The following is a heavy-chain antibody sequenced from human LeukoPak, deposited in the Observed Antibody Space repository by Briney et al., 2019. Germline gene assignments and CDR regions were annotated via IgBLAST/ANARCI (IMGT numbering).Heavy chain of an antibody. CDR1: GYSFTSYW. J-gene: IGHJ6*03. CDR3: ARHVLSPVYCSSTSCPRRYYYRDV. V-gene: IGHV5-51*01. CDR2: IYPGDSDT. D-gene: IGHD2-2*01. Sequence: GGSLQISCKGSGYSFTSYWIGWVRQMPGQGLEWLGIIYPGDSDTRYSPSFQGQVTISADKSISTAYLQWSSLKASDTAMYYCARHVLSPVYCSSTSCPRRYYYRDVWGKGTTVTVSS.